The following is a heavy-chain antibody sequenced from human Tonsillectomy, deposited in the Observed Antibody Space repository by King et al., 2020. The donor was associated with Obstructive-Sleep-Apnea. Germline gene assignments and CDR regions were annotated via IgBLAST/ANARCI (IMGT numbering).Heavy chain of an antibody. CDR1: GFTFSNYW. D-gene: IGHD1-26*01. J-gene: IGHJ4*02. CDR3: ARDPEEWELPFDY. Sequence: EVQLVESGGGLVQPGGSLRLSCAASGFTFSNYWMHWVRQAPGKGLLWVSRIDSVGRATAYADSVKGRFTISRDNAKNTLYLQMNSLRAEDTAVYYCARDPEEWELPFDYWGQGTLVTVSS. CDR2: IDSVGRAT. V-gene: IGHV3-74*01.